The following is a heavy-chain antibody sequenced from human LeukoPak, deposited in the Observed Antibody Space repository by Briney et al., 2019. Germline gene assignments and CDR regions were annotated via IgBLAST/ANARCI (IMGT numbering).Heavy chain of an antibody. Sequence: GGSLRLSCAASGFTVSNCAMSWVRQAPGKGLEWVSAISGSGGSTYYADSVKGRFTISRDNSKNTLYLQMNSLRAEDTAVYYCAKGWQQLPSNPWGQGTLVTVSS. CDR2: ISGSGGST. V-gene: IGHV3-23*01. CDR1: GFTVSNCA. D-gene: IGHD6-13*01. CDR3: AKGWQQLPSNP. J-gene: IGHJ5*02.